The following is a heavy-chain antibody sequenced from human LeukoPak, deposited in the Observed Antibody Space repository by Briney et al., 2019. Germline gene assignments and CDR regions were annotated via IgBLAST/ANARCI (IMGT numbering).Heavy chain of an antibody. J-gene: IGHJ4*02. Sequence: SETLSLTCAIYGGSFSGYYWSWIRQPQGKGLEWIGEINHSGSTNYNPSLKSRVTISVDTSKNQFSLKLSSVTAADTAVYYCARVPTRKPKSIFGVVSSLYYFDYWGQGTLVTVSS. CDR3: ARVPTRKPKSIFGVVSSLYYFDY. CDR2: INHSGST. D-gene: IGHD3-3*01. CDR1: GGSFSGYY. V-gene: IGHV4-34*01.